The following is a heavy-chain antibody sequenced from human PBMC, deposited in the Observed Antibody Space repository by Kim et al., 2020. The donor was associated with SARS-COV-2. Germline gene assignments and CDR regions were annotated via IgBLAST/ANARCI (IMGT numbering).Heavy chain of an antibody. V-gene: IGHV1-69*13. CDR3: AREATGYSSYMGGGWFDP. D-gene: IGHD6-13*01. Sequence: SVKVSCKASGGTFSSYAISWVRQAPGQGLEWMGGIIPIFGTANYAQKFQGRVTITADESTSTAYMELSSLRSEDTAVYYCAREATGYSSYMGGGWFDPWGQGTLVTVSS. J-gene: IGHJ5*02. CDR2: IIPIFGTA. CDR1: GGTFSSYA.